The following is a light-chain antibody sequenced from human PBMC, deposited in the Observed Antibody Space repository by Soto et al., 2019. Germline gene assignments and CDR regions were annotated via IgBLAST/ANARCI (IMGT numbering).Light chain of an antibody. CDR3: SSYRTGSRV. Sequence: QSALTQPPSASGSPGQSVTISCIGTSSDVGGYNYVSWYQQHPGKAPKLIISEVSKRPSGVPDRFSGSKSGNTASLVISGLQAEDEADYYCSSYRTGSRVFGGGTKVTVL. CDR1: SSDVGGYNY. V-gene: IGLV2-8*01. J-gene: IGLJ2*01. CDR2: EVS.